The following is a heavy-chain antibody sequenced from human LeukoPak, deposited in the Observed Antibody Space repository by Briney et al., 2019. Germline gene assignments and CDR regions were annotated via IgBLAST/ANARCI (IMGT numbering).Heavy chain of an antibody. Sequence: SETLSLTCLVSGASSSSADHYWTWIRQPPGKGLEWVGYIYFSGSTYYNPSLKGRATISLDTSKSRFSLKMTSVTAADTAVYYCARKGSSTWYTYWFDPWGQGTLVTVSS. CDR3: ARKGSSTWYTYWFDP. CDR1: GASSSSADHY. D-gene: IGHD6-13*01. CDR2: IYFSGST. V-gene: IGHV4-30-4*07. J-gene: IGHJ5*02.